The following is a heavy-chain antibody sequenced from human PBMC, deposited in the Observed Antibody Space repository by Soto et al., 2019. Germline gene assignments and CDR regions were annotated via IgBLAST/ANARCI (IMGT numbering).Heavy chain of an antibody. CDR3: ARAERYCSSTSCYLGVDYYYGMDV. V-gene: IGHV3-33*01. CDR1: GFTFSSYG. Sequence: GGSLRLSCAASGFTFSSYGMHWVRQAPGKGLEWVAVIWYDGSNKYYADSVKGRFTISRDNSKNTLYLQMNSLRAEDTAVYYCARAERYCSSTSCYLGVDYYYGMDVWGQGTTVTVSS. D-gene: IGHD2-2*01. CDR2: IWYDGSNK. J-gene: IGHJ6*02.